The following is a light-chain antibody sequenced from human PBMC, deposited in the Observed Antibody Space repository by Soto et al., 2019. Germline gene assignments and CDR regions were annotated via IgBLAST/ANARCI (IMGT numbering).Light chain of an antibody. CDR3: TSYVGNDIWV. Sequence: QSALTQPPSASGSPGQSVTISCTGTSSDVGAYKYVSWYQQYPGKAPKLMIYEVTKRPSGDPDRFSGSKSGNTASLTVSGLQAEDEAYYYCTSYVGNDIWVFGGGTKVTVL. CDR2: EVT. V-gene: IGLV2-8*01. J-gene: IGLJ3*02. CDR1: SSDVGAYKY.